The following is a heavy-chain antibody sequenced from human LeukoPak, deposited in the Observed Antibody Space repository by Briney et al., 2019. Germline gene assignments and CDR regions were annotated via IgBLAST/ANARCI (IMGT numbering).Heavy chain of an antibody. V-gene: IGHV1-2*02. Sequence: ASVKVSCKASGYSFTGYYMHWVRQAPGQGPEWMGWINPNSGGTNYAQKFQGRVTMTRDTSISTAYMELSRLRSGDTAVYYCARAVVVAATANWFDPWGQGTLVTVSS. J-gene: IGHJ5*02. D-gene: IGHD2-15*01. CDR3: ARAVVVAATANWFDP. CDR1: GYSFTGYY. CDR2: INPNSGGT.